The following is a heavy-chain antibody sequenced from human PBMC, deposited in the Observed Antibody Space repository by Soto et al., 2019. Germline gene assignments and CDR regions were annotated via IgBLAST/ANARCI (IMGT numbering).Heavy chain of an antibody. CDR3: VKFRGRAYHYYYMDV. V-gene: IGHV3-23*01. Sequence: DVQLLESGGGSAQRGGSLRLSCAASGFSFSTYGMTWVRQAPGKGLEWVSYGGSGGSTYYADSVKGRFTISRDNSKNTLYLQMHSLRAEDTAVYYCVKFRGRAYHYYYMDVWGNGTTVTVSS. CDR1: GFSFSTYG. CDR2: GGSGGST. D-gene: IGHD3-16*01. J-gene: IGHJ6*03.